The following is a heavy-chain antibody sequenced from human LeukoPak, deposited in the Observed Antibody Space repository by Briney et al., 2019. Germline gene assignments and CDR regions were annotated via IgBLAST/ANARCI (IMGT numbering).Heavy chain of an antibody. J-gene: IGHJ5*02. D-gene: IGHD2-15*01. V-gene: IGHV3-7*03. CDR2: IKQDGSEK. CDR3: AKAPYSSVPRSGWFDP. CDR1: GFTFSSYW. Sequence: GGSLRLSCAASGFTFSSYWMSWVRQAPGKGLEWVANIKQDGSEKYYVDSVKGRFTISRDNAKNSLYLQMNSLRAEDTAVYYCAKAPYSSVPRSGWFDPWGQGTLVTVSS.